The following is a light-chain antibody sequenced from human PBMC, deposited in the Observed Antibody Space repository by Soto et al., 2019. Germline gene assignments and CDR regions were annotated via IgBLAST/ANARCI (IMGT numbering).Light chain of an antibody. CDR3: QSYDSSIVV. J-gene: IGLJ2*01. CDR2: EDN. V-gene: IGLV6-57*02. CDR1: SGSIASNY. Sequence: QSVSDSPGKTVTISCTGSSGSIASNYVQWYQQRPGSAPTTVIYEDNQRPSGVPDRFSGSIDSSSNSASLTISGLKTEDEADYYCQSYDSSIVVFGGGTKLTVL.